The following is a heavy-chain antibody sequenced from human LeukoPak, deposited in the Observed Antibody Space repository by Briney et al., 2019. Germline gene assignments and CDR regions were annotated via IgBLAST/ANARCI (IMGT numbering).Heavy chain of an antibody. D-gene: IGHD1-7*01. Sequence: TGGSLRLSCAASGFTFSSYSMNWVRQAPGKGLEWVSSISSSSSYIYYADPVKGRFTISRDNAKNSLYLQMNSLRAEDTAVYYCARDWNFYRRDNLPSWGQGTLVTVSS. CDR3: ARDWNFYRRDNLPS. V-gene: IGHV3-21*01. CDR2: ISSSSSYI. J-gene: IGHJ5*02. CDR1: GFTFSSYS.